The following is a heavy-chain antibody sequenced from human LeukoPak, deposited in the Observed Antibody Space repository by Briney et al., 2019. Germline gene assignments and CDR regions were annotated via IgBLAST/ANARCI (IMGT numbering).Heavy chain of an antibody. V-gene: IGHV3-13*01. CDR1: GFTFSSYD. J-gene: IGHJ4*02. D-gene: IGHD3-22*01. CDR2: IGTAGDT. CDR3: ARAKAPRYYDSSGYYLYYFDY. Sequence: PGGSLRLSCAASGFTFSSYDMHWVRQATGKGLEWVSAIGTAGDTYYPGSVKGRFTISRENAKNSLYLQMNSLRAGDTAVYYCARAKAPRYYDSSGYYLYYFDYWGQGTLVTVSS.